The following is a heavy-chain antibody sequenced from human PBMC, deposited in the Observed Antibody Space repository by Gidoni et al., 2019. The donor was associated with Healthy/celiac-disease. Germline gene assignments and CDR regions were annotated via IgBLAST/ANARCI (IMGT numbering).Heavy chain of an antibody. D-gene: IGHD6-19*01. CDR3: ARHGDSSGWRTTASQDYNWFDP. Sequence: QLQLQESGPGLVKPSETLSLTCTVSGGSISSRSYYWGWIRQPPGKGLEWIGSIYYSGSTYYNPSLKSRVTISVDTSKNQFSLKLSSVTAADTAVYYCARHGDSSGWRTTASQDYNWFDPWGQGTLVTVSS. J-gene: IGHJ5*02. CDR1: GGSISSRSYY. CDR2: IYYSGST. V-gene: IGHV4-39*01.